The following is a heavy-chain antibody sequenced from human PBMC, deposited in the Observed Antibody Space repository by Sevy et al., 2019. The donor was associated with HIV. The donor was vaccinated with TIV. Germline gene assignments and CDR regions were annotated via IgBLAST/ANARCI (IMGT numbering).Heavy chain of an antibody. J-gene: IGHJ3*02. D-gene: IGHD6-13*01. CDR1: GFTFSDYY. V-gene: IGHV3-11*04. CDR3: ARKTAAGTDDAFDI. Sequence: GGSLRLSCAASGFTFSDYYMSWIRQAPGKGLEWVSYISSSGNTIYYAVSVKGRFTISRDNAKNSLYLQMKSLGAEDTAVYDCARKTAAGTDDAFDIWGQGTMVTVSS. CDR2: ISSSGNTI.